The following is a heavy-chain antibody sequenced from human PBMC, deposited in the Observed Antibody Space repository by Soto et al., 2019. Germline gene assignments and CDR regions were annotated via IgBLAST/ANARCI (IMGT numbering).Heavy chain of an antibody. CDR1: GFTFSSYW. CDR3: AKDRITSIAVAGTYQFY. CDR2: INSGGST. V-gene: IGHV3-74*01. J-gene: IGHJ4*02. D-gene: IGHD6-19*01. Sequence: GGSLRLSCAASGFTFSSYWMHWVRQAPGKGLVWVSRINSGGSTYYADSVKGRFTISRDNSKNTLYLQMNSLRAEDTAVYYCAKDRITSIAVAGTYQFYWGQGTLVTVSS.